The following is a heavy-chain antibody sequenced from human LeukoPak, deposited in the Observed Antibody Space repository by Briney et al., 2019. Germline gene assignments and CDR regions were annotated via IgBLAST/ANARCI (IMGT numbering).Heavy chain of an antibody. Sequence: GGSLRLSCAASGFTFRNYAMSWVRQAPGKGLEWVSAVSGRDDSTYYADSVKGRFTISRDNSKNTLYLQMNSLRAEDTAVYYCAKWGDYDILTGYYDSDYWGQGTLVTVSS. CDR2: VSGRDDST. V-gene: IGHV3-23*01. D-gene: IGHD3-9*01. CDR1: GFTFRNYA. J-gene: IGHJ4*02. CDR3: AKWGDYDILTGYYDSDY.